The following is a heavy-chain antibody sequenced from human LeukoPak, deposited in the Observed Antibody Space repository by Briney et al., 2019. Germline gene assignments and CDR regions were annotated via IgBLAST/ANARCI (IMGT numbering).Heavy chain of an antibody. J-gene: IGHJ6*02. CDR3: ARVGRYCSSTSCLNYYYYYGMDV. Sequence: GGSLRLSCAASGFTFSSYGMHWVRQAPGKGLEWVAVIWYDGSNKYYADSVKGRFTISGDNSKNTLYLQMNSLRAEDTAVYYCARVGRYCSSTSCLNYYYYYGMDVWGQGTTVTVSS. CDR1: GFTFSSYG. CDR2: IWYDGSNK. D-gene: IGHD2-2*01. V-gene: IGHV3-33*01.